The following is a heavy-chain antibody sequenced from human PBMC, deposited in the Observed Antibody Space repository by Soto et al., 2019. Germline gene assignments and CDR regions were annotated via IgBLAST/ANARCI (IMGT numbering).Heavy chain of an antibody. V-gene: IGHV3-11*04. CDR1: GFTFRDYY. CDR2: MSSSGATI. CDR3: ARDLNPDY. Sequence: GGSLRLSCAGSGFTFRDYYMSWVRLTPGQGLEWVSYMSSSGATIYYADSVKGRFTISSDNTKSSLYLQINSLRAEDTAEDQCARDLNPDYWGQGTLVTVS. J-gene: IGHJ4*02.